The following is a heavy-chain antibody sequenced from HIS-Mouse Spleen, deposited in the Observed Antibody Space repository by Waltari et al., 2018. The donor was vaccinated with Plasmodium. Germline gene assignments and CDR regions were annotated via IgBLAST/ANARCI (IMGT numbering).Heavy chain of an antibody. CDR1: GGSFSGYY. J-gene: IGHJ2*01. Sequence: QVQLQQWGAGLLKPSETLSLTCAVYGGSFSGYYWSWIRKPPGKGLEWIGEINHSVSPNYNPSLKSRVTISVDTAKNQFSLKLSSVTAADTAVYYCARGARGSSSWYWYFDLWGRGTLVTVSS. CDR3: ARGARGSSSWYWYFDL. V-gene: IGHV4-34*01. D-gene: IGHD6-13*01. CDR2: INHSVSP.